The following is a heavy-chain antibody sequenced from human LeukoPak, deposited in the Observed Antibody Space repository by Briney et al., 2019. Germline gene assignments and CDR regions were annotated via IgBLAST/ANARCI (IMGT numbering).Heavy chain of an antibody. Sequence: GGSLRLSCAASGFTFSSYEMNWVRQAPRKGLEWVSYISSSGSTIYYADSVKGRFTISRDNAKNSLYLQMNSLRAEDTAVYYCAREVYGSGSYYSTYFDYWGQGTLVTVSS. V-gene: IGHV3-48*03. CDR2: ISSSGSTI. CDR1: GFTFSSYE. J-gene: IGHJ4*02. D-gene: IGHD3-10*01. CDR3: AREVYGSGSYYSTYFDY.